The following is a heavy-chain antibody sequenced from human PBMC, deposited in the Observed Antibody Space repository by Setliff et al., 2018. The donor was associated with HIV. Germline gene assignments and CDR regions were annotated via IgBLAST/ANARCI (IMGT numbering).Heavy chain of an antibody. J-gene: IGHJ6*03. Sequence: GASVKVSCKASGYTFTSYYLHWVRQAPGQGLEWMGIINPSGGSTTYAQKFQGRVTMTRDTSASTVYMELSSLRSEDTAVYYCAREARYQDRYYYYMDVWGKGPRSPSP. V-gene: IGHV1-46*03. CDR1: GYTFTSYY. D-gene: IGHD1-20*01. CDR2: INPSGGST. CDR3: AREARYQDRYYYYMDV.